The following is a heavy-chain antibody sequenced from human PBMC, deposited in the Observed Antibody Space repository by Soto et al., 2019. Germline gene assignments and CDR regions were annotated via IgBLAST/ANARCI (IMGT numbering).Heavy chain of an antibody. D-gene: IGHD2-8*01. J-gene: IGHJ5*02. CDR3: ARIPTPNGGDNWFDP. V-gene: IGHV3-21*01. CDR1: GFTFSSYS. CDR2: ISSSSSYI. Sequence: GGSLRLSCAASGFTFSSYSMNWVRQAPGKGLEWVSSISSSSSYIYYADSVKGRFTISRDNAKNSLYLQMNSLRAEDTAVYYCARIPTPNGGDNWFDPWGQGTLVTVSS.